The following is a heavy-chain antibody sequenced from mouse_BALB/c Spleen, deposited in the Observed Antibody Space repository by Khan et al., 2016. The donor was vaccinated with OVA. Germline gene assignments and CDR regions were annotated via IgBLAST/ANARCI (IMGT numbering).Heavy chain of an antibody. CDR1: GYTFTDYN. J-gene: IGHJ2*01. Sequence: EVQLQQSGPELVKPGASVKIPCKASGYTFTDYNMDWVKQSHGKSLEWIGDITPNNGGTIYNQRFKGKATLTVAKSSSTAYMELRSLTSEDTAVYYCTRGGHGSPFDYWGQGTTLTVSS. V-gene: IGHV1-18*01. CDR3: TRGGHGSPFDY. CDR2: ITPNNGGT. D-gene: IGHD1-1*01.